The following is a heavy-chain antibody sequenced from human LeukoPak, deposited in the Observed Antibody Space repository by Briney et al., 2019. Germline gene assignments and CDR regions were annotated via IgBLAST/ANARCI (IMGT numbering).Heavy chain of an antibody. CDR1: GGSFSGYY. V-gene: IGHV4-34*01. Sequence: SETLSLTCAVYGGSFSGYYWSWIRQPPGKGLEWIGEINHSGSTNYNPSLKSRVTISVDTSKNQFSLKLSSVTAADTAVYYCARAPPPWVRWGQGPLVPVSS. CDR2: INHSGST. D-gene: IGHD3-10*01. J-gene: IGHJ4*02. CDR3: ARAPPPWVR.